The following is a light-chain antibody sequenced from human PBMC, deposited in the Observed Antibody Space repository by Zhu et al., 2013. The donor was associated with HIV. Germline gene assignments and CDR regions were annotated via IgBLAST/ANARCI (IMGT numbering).Light chain of an antibody. J-gene: IGKJ2*01. CDR3: QHYGRSPPMYT. Sequence: ELVLTQSPGTLSVSPGERVTLSCRASQSFTSHYLAWYQQKPGQAPRLLVHGASSRAIGVPDRFSGVGLGRNSLSPSADWNLKILAVYYCQHYGRSPPMYTFGQGPNWRS. V-gene: IGKV3-20*01. CDR2: GAS. CDR1: QSFTSHY.